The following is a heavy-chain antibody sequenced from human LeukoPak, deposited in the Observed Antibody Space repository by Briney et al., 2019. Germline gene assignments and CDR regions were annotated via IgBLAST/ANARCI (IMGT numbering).Heavy chain of an antibody. CDR3: AGVPDTATDQDGAFDI. CDR2: INPNSGGT. CDR1: GYTFTGYY. V-gene: IGHV1-2*02. D-gene: IGHD5-18*01. J-gene: IGHJ3*02. Sequence: ASVKASCKASGYTFTGYYMHWVRQAPGQGLEWMGWINPNSGGTNYAQKFQGRVTMTRDTSISTAYMELSRLRSDDTAVYYCAGVPDTATDQDGAFDIWGQGTMVTVSS.